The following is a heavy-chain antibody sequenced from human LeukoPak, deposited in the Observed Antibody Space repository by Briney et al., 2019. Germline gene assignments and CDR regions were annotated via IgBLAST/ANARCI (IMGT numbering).Heavy chain of an antibody. CDR2: ISSSGSTT. D-gene: IGHD3-22*01. V-gene: IGHV3-48*03. CDR1: GFTFSSYE. CDR3: ARDNSDSSGYHFD. J-gene: IGHJ4*02. Sequence: GGSLRLSCAASGFTFSSYEMNCVRQAPGKGLEWVSYISSSGSTTHYADSVKGRFTISRDNAKKSLYLQMNSLRAEDTAVYYRARDNSDSSGYHFDWGQGTLVTVSS.